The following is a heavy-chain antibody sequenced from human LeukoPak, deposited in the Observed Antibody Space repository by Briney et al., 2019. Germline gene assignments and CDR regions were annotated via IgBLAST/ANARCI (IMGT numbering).Heavy chain of an antibody. Sequence: PGGSLRLSCAASGFTFSSYGMHWVRQAPGKGLEWVAVISYDGSNKYYADSVKGRFTISRDNSKNTLYLQMNSLRAEDTAVYYCAKDKAGKDFWSGYYGYWGQGTLVTVSS. D-gene: IGHD3-3*01. V-gene: IGHV3-30*18. CDR3: AKDKAGKDFWSGYYGY. CDR2: ISYDGSNK. J-gene: IGHJ4*02. CDR1: GFTFSSYG.